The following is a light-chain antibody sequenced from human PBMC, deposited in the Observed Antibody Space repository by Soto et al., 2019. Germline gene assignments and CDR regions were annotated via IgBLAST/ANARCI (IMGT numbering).Light chain of an antibody. V-gene: IGKV3-11*01. CDR2: DAS. Sequence: EIVLTQSPGTLSLSPGERATLSCRAGQSVSINLAWFQQKPGQAPRLLIYDASNRATGIPARFSGSGSGTDFTLTISSLEPEDFAVYYCQQRSNWPPVTFGGGTKVDIK. J-gene: IGKJ4*01. CDR1: QSVSIN. CDR3: QQRSNWPPVT.